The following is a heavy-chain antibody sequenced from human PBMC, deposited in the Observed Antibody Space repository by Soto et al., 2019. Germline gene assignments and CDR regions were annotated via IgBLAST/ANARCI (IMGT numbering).Heavy chain of an antibody. J-gene: IGHJ4*02. CDR3: ARDLLLDRQRYFDY. Sequence: QVQLQESGPGLVKPSGTLSLTCAVSGGSISSSNWWSWVRQPPGKGLEWIGENYHSGSTNYNPSPKRRVTISVDKSKTQFSLKLRSVAAADTAVYYCARDLLLDRQRYFDYWGQGTLVTVSS. CDR1: GGSISSSNW. CDR2: NYHSGST. D-gene: IGHD1-1*01. V-gene: IGHV4-4*02.